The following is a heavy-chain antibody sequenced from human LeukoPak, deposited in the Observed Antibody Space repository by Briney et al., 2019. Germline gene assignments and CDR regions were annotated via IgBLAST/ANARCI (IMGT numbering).Heavy chain of an antibody. CDR3: ARVPIYYYYYYMDV. CDR1: GGSFSGYY. J-gene: IGHJ6*03. Sequence: PSETLSLTRAVYGGSFSGYYWSWIRQPPGKGLEWIGEINHSGSTDYNPSLRGRVTISEDTSKNQFSLNLSSVTAADTAVYYCARVPIYYYYYYMDVWGKGTTVTVSS. V-gene: IGHV4-34*01. CDR2: INHSGST.